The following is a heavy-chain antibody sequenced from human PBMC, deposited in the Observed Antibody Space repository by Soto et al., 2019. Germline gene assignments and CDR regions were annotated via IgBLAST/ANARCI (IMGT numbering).Heavy chain of an antibody. CDR3: ARHGGTFDP. J-gene: IGHJ5*02. D-gene: IGHD3-16*01. CDR1: GGSFSGYY. CDR2: VSTIGST. Sequence: SETLSLTCAVYGGSFSGYYWTWIRQPPGKGLEWIGYVSTIGSTDFNPSLKSRVTISVDTSKNQVSLKLRSVTAADTAVYFCARHGGTFDPWGQGTLVTVSS. V-gene: IGHV4-59*08.